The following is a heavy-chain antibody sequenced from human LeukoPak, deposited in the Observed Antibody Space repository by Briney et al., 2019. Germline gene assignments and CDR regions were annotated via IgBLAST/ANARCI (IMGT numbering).Heavy chain of an antibody. V-gene: IGHV3-66*01. D-gene: IGHD1-26*01. Sequence: GGSLRLSCAASGFTVSSNYMSWVRQAPGKGLEWVSVIYSGGSTYYADSVKGRFTISRDNSKNTLYLQMNSLRAEDTAVYYCASGSYRDYFDYWGQGTLVTVSS. CDR1: GFTVSSNY. CDR2: IYSGGST. CDR3: ASGSYRDYFDY. J-gene: IGHJ4*02.